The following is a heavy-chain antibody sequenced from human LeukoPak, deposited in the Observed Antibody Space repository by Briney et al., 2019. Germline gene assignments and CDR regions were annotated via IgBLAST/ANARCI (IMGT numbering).Heavy chain of an antibody. D-gene: IGHD3-10*01. J-gene: IGHJ4*02. V-gene: IGHV4-38-2*02. CDR3: ARDRVITMVRGVNFDY. CDR2: IYHSGST. Sequence: SETLSLTCTVSGYSISSGYYWGWIRQPPGKGLEWIGSIYHSGSTYYNPSLKSRVTISVDTSKNQFSLKLSSVTAADTAVYYCARDRVITMVRGVNFDYWGQGTLVTVSS. CDR1: GYSISSGYY.